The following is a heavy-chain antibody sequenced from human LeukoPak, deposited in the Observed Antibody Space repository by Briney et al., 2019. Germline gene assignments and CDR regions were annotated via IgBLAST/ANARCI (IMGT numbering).Heavy chain of an antibody. J-gene: IGHJ3*02. CDR2: ISYDGSNK. CDR3: ARGPSGTSDAFDI. CDR1: GLTFSSYA. Sequence: GGSLRLSCAASGLTFSSYAMHWVRQAPGKGLEWVAVISYDGSNKYYADSVKGRFTISRDNSKNTLYLQMNSLRVEDTAVYYCARGPSGTSDAFDIWGRGTLVTVSS. D-gene: IGHD3/OR15-3a*01. V-gene: IGHV3-30-3*01.